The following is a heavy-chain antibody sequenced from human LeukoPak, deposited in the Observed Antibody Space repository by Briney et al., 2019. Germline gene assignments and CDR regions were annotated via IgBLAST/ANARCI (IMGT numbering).Heavy chain of an antibody. J-gene: IGHJ6*03. CDR3: ARCYDFWSGYHHYYYYMDV. CDR2: TYYRSKWYN. CDR1: GDTVSSNSAA. Sequence: SQTLSLTCAISGDTVSSNSAAWNWIRQSPSRGVEWLGRTYYRSKWYNDYAVSVKSRITINPDTSKNQFSLQLNSVTPEDTAVYYCARCYDFWSGYHHYYYYMDVWGKGTTVTVSS. V-gene: IGHV6-1*01. D-gene: IGHD3-3*01.